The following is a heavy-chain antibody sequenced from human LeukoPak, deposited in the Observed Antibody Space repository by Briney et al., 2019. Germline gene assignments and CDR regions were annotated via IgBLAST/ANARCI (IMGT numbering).Heavy chain of an antibody. Sequence: PGGSLRLSCAASGFTFSSYSMNWVRQAPGKGLEWVSYISSSSSTIYYADSVKGRFTISRDNAKNSLYLQMNSLRAEDTAVYYCARQFPLYSSNGDYWGQGTLVTVSS. CDR3: ARQFPLYSSNGDY. CDR2: ISSSSSTI. J-gene: IGHJ4*02. D-gene: IGHD6-19*01. V-gene: IGHV3-48*01. CDR1: GFTFSSYS.